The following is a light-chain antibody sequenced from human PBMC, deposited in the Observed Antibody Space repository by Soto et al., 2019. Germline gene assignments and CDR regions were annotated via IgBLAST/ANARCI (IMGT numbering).Light chain of an antibody. J-gene: IGLJ1*01. CDR1: SSNIGAGYD. V-gene: IGLV1-40*01. CDR2: GNS. Sequence: QSVLTQPPSVSGAPGQRVTISCTGSSSNIGAGYDVHGYQQLPRTAPKLLIYGNSNRPSGFPDRFSGSKSGTSASLAITGLQAEDEADYCCQSYDSSLSGLYVFGTGTKLTVL. CDR3: QSYDSSLSGLYV.